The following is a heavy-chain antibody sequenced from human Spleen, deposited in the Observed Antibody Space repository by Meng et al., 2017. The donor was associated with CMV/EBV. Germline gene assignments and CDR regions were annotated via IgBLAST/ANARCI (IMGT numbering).Heavy chain of an antibody. CDR2: ISGNGGTT. CDR3: AKSRYNYGSCDDN. CDR1: GFTFSSYA. V-gene: IGHV3-23*01. D-gene: IGHD5-18*01. J-gene: IGHJ4*02. Sequence: GESLKISCAASGFTFSSYAMTWVRQAPEKGLEWVSDISGNGGTTYYADSVKGRFTISRDNSKDTLYLQMNSLRAEDPAVYYCAKSRYNYGSCDDNWGQGTLVTVSA.